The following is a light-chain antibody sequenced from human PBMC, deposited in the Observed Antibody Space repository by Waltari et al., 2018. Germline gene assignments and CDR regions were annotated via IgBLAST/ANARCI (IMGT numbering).Light chain of an antibody. CDR2: GNS. Sequence: QSVLTQPPSVSGAPGQRVTISCTGSSSNTGPGNDVPWYQQLPGTAPKVLIYGNSNRPSGVPDRFSGSKSGTSASLAITGLQAEDEADYYCQSYDSSLSGSVFGGGTKVTVL. J-gene: IGLJ3*02. CDR3: QSYDSSLSGSV. V-gene: IGLV1-40*01. CDR1: SSNTGPGND.